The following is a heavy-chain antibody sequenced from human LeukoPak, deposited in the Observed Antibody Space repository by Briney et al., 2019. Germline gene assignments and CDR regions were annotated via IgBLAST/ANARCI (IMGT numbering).Heavy chain of an antibody. CDR1: GFTFSNYA. CDR2: ISYDGSNK. V-gene: IGHV3-30-3*01. D-gene: IGHD3-22*01. CDR3: ARSRGATGYYWVDF. Sequence: PGGSLRLSCAASGFTFSNYAMHWVRQAPGKGLEWVAVISYDGSNKYYAGSVKGQFTISRDNSKNTFYLEINSLRAEDTAVYYCARSRGATGYYWVDFWGQGTLVTVSS. J-gene: IGHJ4*02.